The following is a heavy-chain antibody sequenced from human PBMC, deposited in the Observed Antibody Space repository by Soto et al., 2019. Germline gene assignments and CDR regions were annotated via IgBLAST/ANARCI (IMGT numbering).Heavy chain of an antibody. CDR2: IYYSGST. Sequence: SETLSLTCTVSGGSISSGGYDWSWIRQHPGKGLEWIGYIYYSGSTYYNPSLKSRVTISVDTSKNQFSLKLSSVTAADTAVYYCAREGSSIGMDVWGQGTTVTVSS. V-gene: IGHV4-31*03. CDR1: GGSISSGGYD. J-gene: IGHJ6*02. CDR3: AREGSSIGMDV. D-gene: IGHD6-6*01.